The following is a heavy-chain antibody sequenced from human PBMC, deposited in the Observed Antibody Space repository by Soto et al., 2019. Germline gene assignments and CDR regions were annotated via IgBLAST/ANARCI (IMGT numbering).Heavy chain of an antibody. CDR2: IIPIFGTA. CDR1: GGTFSSYA. CDR3: ARFSIKGNYGPLTVDY. J-gene: IGHJ4*02. D-gene: IGHD3-10*01. Sequence: SVKVSCKTAGGTFSSYAISWVRQAPGQGLEWMGGIIPIFGTANYAQKFQGRVTITADKSTSTAYMELSSLRSEDTAVYYCARFSIKGNYGPLTVDYWGQGTLVTVSS. V-gene: IGHV1-69*06.